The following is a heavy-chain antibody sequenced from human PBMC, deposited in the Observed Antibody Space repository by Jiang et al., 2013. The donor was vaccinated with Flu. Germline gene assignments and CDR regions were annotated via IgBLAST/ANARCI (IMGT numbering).Heavy chain of an antibody. V-gene: IGHV4-34*01. J-gene: IGHJ4*02. Sequence: KSRVTISVDTSKNQFSLKLSSVTAADTAVYYCARGYCSGGSCYPHFDYWGQGTLVTVSS. D-gene: IGHD2-15*01. CDR3: ARGYCSGGSCYPHFDY.